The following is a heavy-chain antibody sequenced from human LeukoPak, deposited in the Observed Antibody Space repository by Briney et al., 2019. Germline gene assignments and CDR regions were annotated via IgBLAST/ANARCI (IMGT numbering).Heavy chain of an antibody. CDR2: ISYDGNNK. V-gene: IGHV3-30*18. J-gene: IGHJ6*03. D-gene: IGHD2/OR15-2a*01. Sequence: PGGSLRLSCAASGFTFRIYGMHWVRQAPGKGLEWVAVISYDGNNKYYADSVKGRFTISRDNSKNTVYLQTNSLRTEDTAVYYCAKVGGIGEYDFMPRFEYYYMDVWGKGTTVTVSS. CDR1: GFTFRIYG. CDR3: AKVGGIGEYDFMPRFEYYYMDV.